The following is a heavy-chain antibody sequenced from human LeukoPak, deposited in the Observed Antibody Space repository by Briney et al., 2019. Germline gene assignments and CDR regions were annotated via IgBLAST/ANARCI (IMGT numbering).Heavy chain of an antibody. V-gene: IGHV1-2*04. J-gene: IGHJ6*02. CDR1: GYTFTGYY. D-gene: IGHD3-3*01. Sequence: ASVKVSCKASGYTFTGYYMHWVRQAPGQGLEWMGWITPNRRGTNYAQKFQGWVTMTRDTSISTAYMELSRLRSDDTAVYYCARAYDFWSGYDAYYYYGMDVWGQGTTVTVSS. CDR2: ITPNRRGT. CDR3: ARAYDFWSGYDAYYYYGMDV.